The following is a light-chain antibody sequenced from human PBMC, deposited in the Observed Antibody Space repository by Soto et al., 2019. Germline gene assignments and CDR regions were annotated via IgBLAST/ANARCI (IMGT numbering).Light chain of an antibody. CDR2: LAS. Sequence: DIQITHSRSSLSASVGDRVTITCRGSRIIDTYVDWYQQKPGKAPDLLIYLASTLQVGVPSRFSGSGSGTDFTLTISGLQPEDFATYYCKHSYNTPITLGQGTRLEIK. V-gene: IGKV1-39*01. CDR1: RIIDTY. CDR3: KHSYNTPIT. J-gene: IGKJ5*01.